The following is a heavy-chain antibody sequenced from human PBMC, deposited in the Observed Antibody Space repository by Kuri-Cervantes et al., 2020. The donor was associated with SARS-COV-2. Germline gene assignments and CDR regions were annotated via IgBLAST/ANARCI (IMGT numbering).Heavy chain of an antibody. CDR2: IYSGGNT. D-gene: IGHD5-18*01. J-gene: IGHJ4*02. Sequence: ETLSLTCAASGFGVRNTYMAWVRQAPGKGLECVSVIYSGGNTYYADSVKGRFTISRDSSKNTLYLQMNSLRAEDTAVYYCARAKSPNAALVPAAYWGQGTLVTVSS. CDR3: ARAKSPNAALVPAAY. V-gene: IGHV3-53*01. CDR1: GFGVRNTY.